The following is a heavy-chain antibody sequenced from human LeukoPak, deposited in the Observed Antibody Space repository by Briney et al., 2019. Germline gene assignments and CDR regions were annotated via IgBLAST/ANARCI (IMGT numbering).Heavy chain of an antibody. V-gene: IGHV4-59*11. Sequence: SETLSLTCTVSGGSISSHYWSWIRQPPGKGLEWIGYIYYSGSTNYNPSLKSRVTISVDTSKNQFSLKLSSVTAADTAVYYCARVFDSSGWYDAFDIWGQGTMVTVSS. CDR2: IYYSGST. CDR1: GGSISSHY. J-gene: IGHJ3*02. D-gene: IGHD6-19*01. CDR3: ARVFDSSGWYDAFDI.